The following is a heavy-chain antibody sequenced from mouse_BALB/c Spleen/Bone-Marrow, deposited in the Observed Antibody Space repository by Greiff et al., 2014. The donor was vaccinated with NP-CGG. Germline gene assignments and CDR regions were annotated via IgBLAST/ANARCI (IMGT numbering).Heavy chain of an antibody. D-gene: IGHD1-2*01. CDR1: GFSLTNYG. CDR2: IWADGST. J-gene: IGHJ4*01. Sequence: VMLVESGPGLVAPSQSLSITCTVSGFSLTNYGVHWVRQPPGKGLEWLGVIWADGSTNYNSALMSRLSISKDNSKSLVFFKMNSLQTDDTAMYYCARITTATGAMDYWGQGTSVTVSS. V-gene: IGHV2-9*02. CDR3: ARITTATGAMDY.